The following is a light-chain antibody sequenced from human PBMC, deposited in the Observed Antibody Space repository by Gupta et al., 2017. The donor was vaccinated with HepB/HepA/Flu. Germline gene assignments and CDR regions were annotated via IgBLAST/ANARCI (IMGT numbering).Light chain of an antibody. CDR1: QGISSY. J-gene: IGKJ1*01. CDR2: AAS. Sequence: DIQWTQSPSSRSASVGDRVTITCRASQGISSYLAWYQQKPGKAPKLLNYAASTLRSGVPSRFSGRGSGTDFTITISILQPEDFANYYCQQINSYPRTFGQGSKVEIK. V-gene: IGKV1-9*01. CDR3: QQINSYPRT.